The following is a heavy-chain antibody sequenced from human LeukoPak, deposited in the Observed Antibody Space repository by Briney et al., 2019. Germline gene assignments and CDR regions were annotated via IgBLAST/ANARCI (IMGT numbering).Heavy chain of an antibody. J-gene: IGHJ5*02. D-gene: IGHD2-8*01. CDR3: ARDGGSLLMVYAMPPSWFDP. V-gene: IGHV1-46*01. CDR1: GYTFTNYY. Sequence: ASVKVSCKVSGYTFTNYYMHWVRQAPGQGLEWMGIINPSGGSTSYAQKFQGRVTMTRDTSTSTVYMELSSLRSEDTAVYYCARDGGSLLMVYAMPPSWFDPWGQGTLVTVSS. CDR2: INPSGGST.